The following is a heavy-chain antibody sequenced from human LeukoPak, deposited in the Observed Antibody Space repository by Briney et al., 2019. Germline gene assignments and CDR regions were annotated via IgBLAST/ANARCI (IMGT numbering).Heavy chain of an antibody. CDR2: INGDGSTT. CDR1: GFTFSTYW. CDR3: ARDYAGSPDY. V-gene: IGHV3-74*03. D-gene: IGHD3-10*01. J-gene: IGHJ4*02. Sequence: GGSLRLSCTASGFTFSTYWINWVRQSARKRLVWVALINGDGSTTTHADSVKGRFTISRDNAKNTAYLQMNSLRDEDTAVYYCARDYAGSPDYWGQGTLVTVSA.